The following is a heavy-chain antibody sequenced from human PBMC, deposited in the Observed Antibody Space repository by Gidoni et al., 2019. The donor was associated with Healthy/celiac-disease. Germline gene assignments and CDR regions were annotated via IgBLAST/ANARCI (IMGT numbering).Heavy chain of an antibody. J-gene: IGHJ6*03. CDR3: ARATLRFPSGLMDV. Sequence: QVQLQQWGAGLLKPSETLSLTCAVYGGSFSGYYWSWIRQPPGKGLEWIGEINHSGSTNYNPSLKSRVTISVDTSKNQFSLKLSSVTAADTAVYYCARATLRFPSGLMDVWGKGTTVTVSS. V-gene: IGHV4-34*01. CDR1: GGSFSGYY. D-gene: IGHD3-3*01. CDR2: INHSGST.